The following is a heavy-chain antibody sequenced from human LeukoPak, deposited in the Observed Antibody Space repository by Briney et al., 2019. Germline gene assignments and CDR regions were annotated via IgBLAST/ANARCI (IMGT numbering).Heavy chain of an antibody. CDR1: GFTFSSYE. CDR3: SRYYYDSSDYRAFDY. Sequence: GGSLRLSCAASGFTFSSYEMNWVRQAPGKGLEWVARTRNKANSYTTEYAASVEGRFTISRDDSKNSLYLQMNSLKTEDTAVYYCSRYYYDSSDYRAFDYWGQGTLVTVSS. D-gene: IGHD3-22*01. V-gene: IGHV3-72*01. J-gene: IGHJ4*02. CDR2: TRNKANSYTT.